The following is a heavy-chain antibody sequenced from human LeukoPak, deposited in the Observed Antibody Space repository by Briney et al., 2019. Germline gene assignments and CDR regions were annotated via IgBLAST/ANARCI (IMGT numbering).Heavy chain of an antibody. J-gene: IGHJ3*02. CDR2: IYSSGST. V-gene: IGHV4-39*01. CDR3: ARHLGSSTWENTFDI. Sequence: SETLSLTCTVSGGSISSSSYYWGWIRQPPGKGLEWIGNIYSSGSTYYNPSLKSRVTISVDTSKNLFSLKLRSVTAADTAVYYCARHLGSSTWENTFDIWGQGTMVTVSS. D-gene: IGHD6-13*01. CDR1: GGSISSSSYY.